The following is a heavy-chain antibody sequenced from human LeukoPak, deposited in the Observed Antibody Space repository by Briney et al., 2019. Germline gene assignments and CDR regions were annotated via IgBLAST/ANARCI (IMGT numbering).Heavy chain of an antibody. CDR2: IYSGGST. V-gene: IGHV3-66*02. J-gene: IGHJ4*02. D-gene: IGHD4-17*01. CDR3: ARDHYDDYYFDY. CDR1: GFTVSSNY. Sequence: GGSLRLSCAASGFTVSSNYMSWVRQAPGKGLEWVSVIYSGGSTYYADSVKGRFTISRDNSKNTLYLQMNSLRAEDTAVYYCARDHYDDYYFDYWGQGTLVTVSS.